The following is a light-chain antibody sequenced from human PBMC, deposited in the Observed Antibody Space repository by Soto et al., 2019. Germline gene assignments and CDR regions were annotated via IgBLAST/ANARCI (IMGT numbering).Light chain of an antibody. V-gene: IGLV2-14*01. CDR3: SSYTSSSTLV. Sequence: QSALTQPASVSGSPGQSITISCTGTSSDVGGYNYVSWYQQHPGKAPKLMIYEVNNRPSGVSNRLYGSKSGNTASLTISGLQAEDEADYYCSSYTSSSTLVFCGGTKLTVL. CDR2: EVN. CDR1: SSDVGGYNY. J-gene: IGLJ2*01.